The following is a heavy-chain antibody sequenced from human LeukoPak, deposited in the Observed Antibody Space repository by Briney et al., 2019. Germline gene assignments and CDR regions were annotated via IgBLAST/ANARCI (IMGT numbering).Heavy chain of an antibody. Sequence: PGGSLRLSCAASGFTFSSYAMSWVRQAPGKGLEWVSAICGSGGSTYYADSVKGRFTISRDNSKNTLYLQMNSLRAEDTAVYYCAKALFRCSSTSCYDEEGYFDYWGQGTLVTVSS. CDR1: GFTFSSYA. CDR3: AKALFRCSSTSCYDEEGYFDY. J-gene: IGHJ4*02. V-gene: IGHV3-23*01. CDR2: ICGSGGST. D-gene: IGHD2-2*01.